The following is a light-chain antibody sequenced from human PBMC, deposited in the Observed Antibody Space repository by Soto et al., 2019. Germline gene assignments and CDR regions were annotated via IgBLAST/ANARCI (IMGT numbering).Light chain of an antibody. CDR3: CSYGGRVNLV. J-gene: IGLJ2*01. Sequence: QSALAQPPSASGSPGQSVTISCTGTASDVGGYNYVSWFQHRPGNAPKLIIYEVTKRPSGVPDRFSGSKSGNTASLTVSGLQVEDEAEYYCCSYGGRVNLVFGGGTKLTVL. CDR1: ASDVGGYNY. V-gene: IGLV2-8*01. CDR2: EVT.